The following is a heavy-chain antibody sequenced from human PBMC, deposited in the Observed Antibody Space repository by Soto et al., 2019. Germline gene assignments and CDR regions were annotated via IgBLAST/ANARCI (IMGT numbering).Heavy chain of an antibody. J-gene: IGHJ4*02. V-gene: IGHV3-33*01. Sequence: QVQLVESGGGVVQPGRSLRLSCAASGFTFSSYGMHWVRQAPGKGLEWVAVIWYDGSNKYYADSVKGRFTISRDNSKNTLYLQMKSLRAEDTAVYYCARDLIAAAAPPFDYWGQGTLVTVSS. CDR3: ARDLIAAAAPPFDY. D-gene: IGHD6-13*01. CDR1: GFTFSSYG. CDR2: IWYDGSNK.